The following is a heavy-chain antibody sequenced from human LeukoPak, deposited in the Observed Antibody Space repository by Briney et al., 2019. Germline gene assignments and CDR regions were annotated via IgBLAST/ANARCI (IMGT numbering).Heavy chain of an antibody. Sequence: GGSLRLSCAASGFTFSSYAMSWVRQAPGKGLQWVSGISGSGGSTYYADSVKGRFTISRDNSKNTLYLQMNSLRAEDTAVYYCARDLGPVHSGYWGQGTLVTVSS. CDR2: ISGSGGST. J-gene: IGHJ4*02. CDR3: ARDLGPVHSGY. V-gene: IGHV3-23*01. CDR1: GFTFSSYA. D-gene: IGHD3-10*01.